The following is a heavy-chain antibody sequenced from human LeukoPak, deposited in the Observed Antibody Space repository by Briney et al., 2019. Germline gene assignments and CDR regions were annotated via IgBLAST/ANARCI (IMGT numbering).Heavy chain of an antibody. V-gene: IGHV3-9*01. CDR1: GFTFDDYA. D-gene: IGHD6-13*01. CDR2: ISWNSGSI. J-gene: IGHJ4*02. Sequence: GGSLRLSCAASGFTFDDYAMHWVRQAPGKGLEWVSGISWNSGSIGYADSVKGRFTISRDNAKNSLYLQMNSLRAEDTAVYYCARDPLWQQPLDYWGQGTLVTVSS. CDR3: ARDPLWQQPLDY.